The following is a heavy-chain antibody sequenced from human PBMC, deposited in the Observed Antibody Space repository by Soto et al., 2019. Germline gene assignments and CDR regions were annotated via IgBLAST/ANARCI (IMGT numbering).Heavy chain of an antibody. D-gene: IGHD2-2*01. Sequence: LRLSCTASGFMFSSYTMNWVRQAPGKGLEWVSSVSFRGDIYYADSLEGRFTISRDDAKNSLYLQMNSLRAEDTAVYYCARGCSSASCYYYWGQGTLVTVSS. CDR2: VSFRGDI. V-gene: IGHV3-21*01. CDR1: GFMFSSYT. J-gene: IGHJ4*02. CDR3: ARGCSSASCYYY.